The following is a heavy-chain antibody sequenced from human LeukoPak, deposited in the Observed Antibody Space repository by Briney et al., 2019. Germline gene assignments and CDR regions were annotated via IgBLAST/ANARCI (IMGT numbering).Heavy chain of an antibody. CDR1: GGSISSSGYY. D-gene: IGHD3-22*01. CDR3: AKGIVVVIYAFDI. CDR2: IYYSGST. V-gene: IGHV4-39*01. Sequence: SETLSLTCTVSGGSISSSGYYGRWIRQPPGKGLEWIGSIYYSGSTYYNPSLKSRVTISVDTSKNQFSLKLSSVTAADTAVYYCAKGIVVVIYAFDIWGQGTMVTVSS. J-gene: IGHJ3*02.